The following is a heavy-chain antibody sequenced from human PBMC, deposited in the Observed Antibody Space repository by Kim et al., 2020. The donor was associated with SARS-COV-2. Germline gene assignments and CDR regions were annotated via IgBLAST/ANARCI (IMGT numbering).Heavy chain of an antibody. V-gene: IGHV4-34*01. J-gene: IGHJ5*02. CDR2: INHSGST. D-gene: IGHD3-9*01. CDR1: GGSFSGYY. Sequence: SETLSLTCAVYGGSFSGYYWSWIRQPPGKGLEWIGEINHSGSTNYNPSLKSRVTISVDTSKNQFSLKLSSVTAADTAGYYCARGVNSLIVRYFDWLLPGDWFDPWGQGTLVTVSS. CDR3: ARGVNSLIVRYFDWLLPGDWFDP.